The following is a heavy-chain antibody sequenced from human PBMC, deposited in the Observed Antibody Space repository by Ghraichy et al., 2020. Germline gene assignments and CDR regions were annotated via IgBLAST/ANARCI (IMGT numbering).Heavy chain of an antibody. D-gene: IGHD4-17*01. CDR2: IGVSSDNT. Sequence: GESLNISCVASGFTFSSYAMTWVRQAPGMGLEWVSSIGVSSDNTYYADSVQGRFTISRDNSKNTLFLRMNSLRVENTAVYYCSKDAYADFGYWGQGTLGTVSS. J-gene: IGHJ4*02. CDR1: GFTFSSYA. V-gene: IGHV3-23*01. CDR3: SKDAYADFGY.